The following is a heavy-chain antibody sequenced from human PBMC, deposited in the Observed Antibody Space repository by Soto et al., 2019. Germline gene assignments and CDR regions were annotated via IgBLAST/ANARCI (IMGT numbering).Heavy chain of an antibody. CDR2: ISYDGSNK. J-gene: IGHJ6*02. CDR3: ARGWQWLVPYYYSGMDV. V-gene: IGHV3-30-3*01. CDR1: GFTFSSYA. D-gene: IGHD6-19*01. Sequence: PGGSLRLSCAASGFTFSSYAMHWVRQAPGKGLEWVAVISYDGSNKYYADSVKGRFTISRDNSKNTLYLQMNSLRAEDTAVYYCARGWQWLVPYYYSGMDVWGQGTTVTVS.